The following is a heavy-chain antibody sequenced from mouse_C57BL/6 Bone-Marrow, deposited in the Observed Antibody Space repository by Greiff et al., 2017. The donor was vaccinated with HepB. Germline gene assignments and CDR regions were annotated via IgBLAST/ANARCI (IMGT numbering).Heavy chain of an antibody. CDR1: GFSLTSYG. Sequence: VHLVESGPGLVQPSQSLSITCTVSGFSLTSYGVHWVRQSPGKGLEWLGVIWSGGSTDYNAAFISRLSISKDNSKSQVFFKMNSLQADDTAIYYCARSSYDYDEAWFAYWGQGTLVTVSA. V-gene: IGHV2-2*01. J-gene: IGHJ3*01. CDR3: ARSSYDYDEAWFAY. CDR2: IWSGGST. D-gene: IGHD2-4*01.